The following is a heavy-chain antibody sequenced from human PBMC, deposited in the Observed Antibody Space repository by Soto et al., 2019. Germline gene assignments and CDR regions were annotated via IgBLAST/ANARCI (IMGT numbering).Heavy chain of an antibody. Sequence: QVQLVESGGGVVQPGRSLRLSCAASGFTFSSYGMHWVRQAPGKGLEWVAVISYDGSNKYYADSVKGRFTISRDNSKNTLYLQMNSLRAEDTAVYYCAKDRYQLPWFDPGGQGTLVTVSS. D-gene: IGHD2-2*01. J-gene: IGHJ5*02. CDR3: AKDRYQLPWFDP. CDR1: GFTFSSYG. V-gene: IGHV3-30*18. CDR2: ISYDGSNK.